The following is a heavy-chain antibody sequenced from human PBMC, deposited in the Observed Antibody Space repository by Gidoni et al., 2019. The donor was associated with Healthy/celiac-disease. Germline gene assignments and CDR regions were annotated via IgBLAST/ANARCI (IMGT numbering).Heavy chain of an antibody. D-gene: IGHD6-13*01. CDR2: ISWNSGSI. J-gene: IGHJ4*02. CDR1: GFTFDYYA. CDR3: AKDMGPVVAAAGILDY. V-gene: IGHV3-9*01. Sequence: EVQLVESGGGLVQPGRSLRLSCAASGFTFDYYAMHWVRQAPGKGLEWVSGISWNSGSIGYADSVKGRFTISRDNAKNSLYLQMNSLRAEDTALYYCAKDMGPVVAAAGILDYWGQGTLVTVSS.